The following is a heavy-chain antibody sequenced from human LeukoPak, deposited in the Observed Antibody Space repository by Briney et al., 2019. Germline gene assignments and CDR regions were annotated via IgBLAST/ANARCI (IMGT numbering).Heavy chain of an antibody. CDR3: ARLGDVIAATEGLDY. Sequence: GGSLRLSCAASGFTLSSYEMNWVRQAPGKGLEWVSFISSTTTSIYYADSVKGRFTVSRDNVKNSLYLQMNSLRVEDTAVYYCARLGDVIAATEGLDYWGQGTLVTVSS. J-gene: IGHJ4*02. CDR1: GFTLSSYE. CDR2: ISSTTTSI. V-gene: IGHV3-48*03. D-gene: IGHD2-15*01.